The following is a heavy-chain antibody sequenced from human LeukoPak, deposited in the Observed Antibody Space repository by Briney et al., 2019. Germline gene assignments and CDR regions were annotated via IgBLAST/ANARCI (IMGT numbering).Heavy chain of an antibody. J-gene: IGHJ5*02. CDR1: GGSISSYY. Sequence: PSETLSLTCTVSGGSISSYYWSWIRQPPGKGLEWIGYIYTSGSTNYNPSLKSRVTISVDTSKNQFSLKLSSVTAADTAVHYCARQSPWFDPWGQGTLVTVSS. CDR2: IYTSGST. V-gene: IGHV4-4*09. CDR3: ARQSPWFDP.